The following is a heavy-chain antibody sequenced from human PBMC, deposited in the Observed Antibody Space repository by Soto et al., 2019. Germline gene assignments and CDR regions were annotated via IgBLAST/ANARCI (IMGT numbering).Heavy chain of an antibody. CDR3: ARRTSSAWYFCDY. CDR2: IYYSGST. J-gene: IGHJ4*02. D-gene: IGHD6-19*01. CDR1: GGSISSYY. Sequence: SETLSLTCTVSGGSISSYYWSWIRQPPGKGLEWIGYIYYSGSTNYNPSLKSRVTISVDTSKNQFSLKLSSVTAADAAVYYCARRTSSAWYFCDYWGLGTLVTVS. V-gene: IGHV4-59*01.